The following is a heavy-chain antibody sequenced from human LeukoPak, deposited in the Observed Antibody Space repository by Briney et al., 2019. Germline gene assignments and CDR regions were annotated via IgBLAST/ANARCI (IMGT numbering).Heavy chain of an antibody. CDR1: GGSISSSY. D-gene: IGHD3-22*01. V-gene: IGHV4-59*08. Sequence: PSETLSLTCIVSGGSISSSYWSWIRQPPGKGLEWIGYISYSGRTNYNPSLKSGVTISVATSKNQSSLRLSSVTAADTAVYYCARTYYYGSSGYYSSFYYYYMDVWGKGTTVTVAS. J-gene: IGHJ6*03. CDR2: ISYSGRT. CDR3: ARTYYYGSSGYYSSFYYYYMDV.